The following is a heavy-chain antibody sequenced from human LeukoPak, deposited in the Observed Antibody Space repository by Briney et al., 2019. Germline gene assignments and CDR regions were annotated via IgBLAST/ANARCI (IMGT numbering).Heavy chain of an antibody. D-gene: IGHD5-12*01. J-gene: IGHJ4*02. Sequence: GGSLRLSCAASGFTLSSYAMSWVRQAPGKGLEWVSAISGSGGSTYYADSVKGRFTISRDNPKNTLYLQMNSLRAEDTAVYYCAKETVVAKSPCFDYWGQGTLVTVSS. CDR3: AKETVVAKSPCFDY. V-gene: IGHV3-23*01. CDR2: ISGSGGST. CDR1: GFTLSSYA.